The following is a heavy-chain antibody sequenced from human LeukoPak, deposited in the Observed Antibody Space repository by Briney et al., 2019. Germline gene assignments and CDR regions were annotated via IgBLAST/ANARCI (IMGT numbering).Heavy chain of an antibody. J-gene: IGHJ6*02. Sequence: ASVKVSCKASGYTFTSYDINWVRQATGQGLEWMGWMNPNSGNTGYAQKFQGRVTMTRNTSISTAYMELSSLRSEDTAVYYCARGGCSGYERDYYYGMDVWGQGTLVTVSS. V-gene: IGHV1-8*01. D-gene: IGHD5-12*01. CDR1: GYTFTSYD. CDR3: ARGGCSGYERDYYYGMDV. CDR2: MNPNSGNT.